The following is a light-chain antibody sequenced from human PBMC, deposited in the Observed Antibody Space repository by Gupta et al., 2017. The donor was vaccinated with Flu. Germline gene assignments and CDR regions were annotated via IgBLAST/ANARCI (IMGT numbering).Light chain of an antibody. CDR2: DAS. CDR1: QSINTY. CDR3: QQRSTWMT. J-gene: IGKJ4*01. V-gene: IGKV3-11*01. Sequence: EIVLTQSPATLSLSPGERATLSCRASQSINTYLAWYQQKPGQAPRLLIYDASNRATGIPARFSGSGYGTDFTLTISSLEPEDFAVYYWQQRSTWMTFGGGTKVEI.